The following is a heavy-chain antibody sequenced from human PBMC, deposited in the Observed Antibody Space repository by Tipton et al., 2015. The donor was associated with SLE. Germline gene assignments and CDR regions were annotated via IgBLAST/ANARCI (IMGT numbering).Heavy chain of an antibody. Sequence: LRLSCTVSGGSISSHYWSWIRQAPGKGLEWIGYISYSGSTNYNPSLKSRVTISVDTSKNHISLRLSSVTAADTAVYYCARHLGASFDFWGQGILVTVSS. CDR3: ARHLGASFDF. V-gene: IGHV4-59*11. J-gene: IGHJ4*02. CDR1: GGSISSHY. CDR2: ISYSGST.